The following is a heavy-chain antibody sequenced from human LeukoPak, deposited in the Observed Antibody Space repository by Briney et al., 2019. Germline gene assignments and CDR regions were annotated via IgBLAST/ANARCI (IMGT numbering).Heavy chain of an antibody. V-gene: IGHV4-4*07. D-gene: IGHD5-12*01. J-gene: IGHJ3*02. CDR2: IYMSGST. CDR3: ARDSGGALDAFDM. Sequence: SETLSLTCTVSGDGISTYYWAWIRQPAGKGLEWIGRIYMSGSTSYNPSLKSRVTMSVDTSKNQFSLNLRSVTAADTAIYYCARDSGGALDAFDMWGQGTMVTVSS. CDR1: GDGISTYY.